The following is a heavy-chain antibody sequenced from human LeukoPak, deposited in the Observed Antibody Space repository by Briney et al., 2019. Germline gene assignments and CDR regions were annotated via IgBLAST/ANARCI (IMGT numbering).Heavy chain of an antibody. CDR2: IYYSGST. J-gene: IGHJ4*02. Sequence: SETLSLTCTISGGSISSYYWSWIRQPPGKGLEWIGYIYYSGSTNYNPSLKSRVTISVDTSKNQFSLKLTSVTAADTAVYYCASLYGGSHFDYWGQGTLVTVPS. CDR1: GGSISSYY. D-gene: IGHD4-23*01. V-gene: IGHV4-59*01. CDR3: ASLYGGSHFDY.